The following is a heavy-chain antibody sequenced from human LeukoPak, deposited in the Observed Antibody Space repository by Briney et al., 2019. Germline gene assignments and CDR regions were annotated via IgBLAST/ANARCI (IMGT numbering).Heavy chain of an antibody. CDR2: IYSGGST. D-gene: IGHD6-19*01. J-gene: IGHJ4*02. CDR3: AKRGIGSYYFDY. CDR1: GFTVSSNY. V-gene: IGHV3-53*01. Sequence: GGSLRLSCAASGFTVSSNYMSWVRQAPGKGLEWVSVIYSGGSTYYADSVKGRFTISRDNSKNTLYLQMNSLRAEDTAVYYCAKRGIGSYYFDYWGQGMLVTVSS.